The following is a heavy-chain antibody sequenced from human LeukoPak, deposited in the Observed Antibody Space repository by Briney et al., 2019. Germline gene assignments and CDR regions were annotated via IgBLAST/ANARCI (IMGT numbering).Heavy chain of an antibody. Sequence: SETLSLTGTVSGGSISSYYWSWIRQPPGKGLEWIGYIYYSGSTNYNPSLKSRVTISVDTSKNQFSLKLSSVTAADTAVYYCARHFAYYDYVWGSYRLISDDAFDIWGQGTMVTVSS. CDR2: IYYSGST. J-gene: IGHJ3*02. D-gene: IGHD3-16*02. CDR1: GGSISSYY. CDR3: ARHFAYYDYVWGSYRLISDDAFDI. V-gene: IGHV4-59*08.